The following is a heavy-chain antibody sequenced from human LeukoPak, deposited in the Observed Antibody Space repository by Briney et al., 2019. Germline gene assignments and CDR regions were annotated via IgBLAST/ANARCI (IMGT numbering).Heavy chain of an antibody. CDR1: GFTFSSYS. CDR3: ARLSIQLWGIAVAGRINWFDP. CDR2: ISSSGSTI. Sequence: GGSLRLSCAASGFTFSSYSMNWVRQAPGKGLEWVSYISSSGSTIYYADSVKGRFTISRDNAKNSLYLQMNSLRAEDTAVYYCARLSIQLWGIAVAGRINWFDPWGQGTLVTVSS. V-gene: IGHV3-48*04. D-gene: IGHD6-19*01. J-gene: IGHJ5*02.